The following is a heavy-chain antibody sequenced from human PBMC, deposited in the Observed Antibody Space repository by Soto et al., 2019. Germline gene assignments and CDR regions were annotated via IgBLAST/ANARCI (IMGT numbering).Heavy chain of an antibody. CDR2: MNPNSGNT. D-gene: IGHD6-6*01. CDR1: GYTFTSYD. Sequence: QVQLVQSGAEVKKPGASVKVSCKASGYTFTSYDINWVRQATGQGLEWMGWMNPNSGNTGYAQKFQGRVTMTRNTSISTAYMELSSLRSEDTAVYYCARGRKSIAARRGRYYYHYMDVWGKGTTVTVSS. J-gene: IGHJ6*03. V-gene: IGHV1-8*01. CDR3: ARGRKSIAARRGRYYYHYMDV.